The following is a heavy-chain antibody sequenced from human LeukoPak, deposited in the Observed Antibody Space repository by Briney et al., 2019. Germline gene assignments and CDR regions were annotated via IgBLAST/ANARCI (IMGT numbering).Heavy chain of an antibody. J-gene: IGHJ4*02. CDR1: GFSFSTYG. D-gene: IGHD6-13*01. CDR2: IRYDGGSK. Sequence: PGGSLRLSCAASGFSFSTYGVHWVRQAPGKGLEWVAAIRYDGGSKDYADSVKGRFTLSRDNSKNTLYLQMNSLTVKDTAVYYCLRSQSSSLIDYWGQGTLVTVSS. V-gene: IGHV3-33*01. CDR3: LRSQSSSLIDY.